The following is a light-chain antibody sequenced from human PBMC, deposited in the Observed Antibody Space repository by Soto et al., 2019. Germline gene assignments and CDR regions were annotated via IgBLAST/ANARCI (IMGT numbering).Light chain of an antibody. CDR3: QQYNQWPPYT. CDR1: QSVGRT. CDR2: GAS. Sequence: EIVRTQSPATLSVSPGERATLFCRASQSVGRTLAWYQQKPGQSPRLLVYGASTRANGTPARFSGSGSGTEFTLTISSLQSEDVAVYYCQQYNQWPPYTFGQGTNVEIK. J-gene: IGKJ2*01. V-gene: IGKV3-15*01.